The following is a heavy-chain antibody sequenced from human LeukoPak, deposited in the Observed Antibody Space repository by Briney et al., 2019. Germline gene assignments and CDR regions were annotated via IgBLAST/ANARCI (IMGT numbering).Heavy chain of an antibody. D-gene: IGHD2-2*01. J-gene: IGHJ6*02. CDR2: IYYSGST. CDR1: GDSIRSYY. CDR3: AREDCSGTGCSEYV. Sequence: SETLSLTCTVSGDSIRSYYWSWIRQSPGKGLEWIGYIYYSGSTNYNPSLKSRVTISVDTSKNQFSLKLSSVTAADTAVYYCAREDCSGTGCSEYVWGQGTTVTVSS. V-gene: IGHV4-59*01.